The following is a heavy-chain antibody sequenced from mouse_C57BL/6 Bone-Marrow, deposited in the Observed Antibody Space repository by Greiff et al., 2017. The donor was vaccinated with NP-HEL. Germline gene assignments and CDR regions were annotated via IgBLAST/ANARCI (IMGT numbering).Heavy chain of an antibody. D-gene: IGHD2-4*01. J-gene: IGHJ2*01. V-gene: IGHV1-69*01. CDR1: GYTFTSYW. CDR2: IDPSDSYT. CDR3: AIYYDYDVLNY. Sequence: VQLQQPGAELVMPGASVKLSCKASGYTFTSYWMHWVKQRPGQGLEWIGEIDPSDSYTNYNQKFKGKSTLTVDKSSSTAYMQLSSLTSADSAVYYCAIYYDYDVLNYWGQGTTLTVSS.